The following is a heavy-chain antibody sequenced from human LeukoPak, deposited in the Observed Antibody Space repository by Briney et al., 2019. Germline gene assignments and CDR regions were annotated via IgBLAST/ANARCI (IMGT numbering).Heavy chain of an antibody. J-gene: IGHJ4*02. CDR2: ISSSSSYI. CDR3: ARDGYSSSWYNTAGY. V-gene: IGHV3-21*01. CDR1: GFTFSSYS. D-gene: IGHD6-13*01. Sequence: GGSLRLSCAASGFTFSSYSMNWVRQAPGKGLEWVSSISSSSSYIYYADSVKGRFTISRDNAKNSLYLQMNSLRAEDTAVYYCARDGYSSSWYNTAGYWGQGTLVTVSS.